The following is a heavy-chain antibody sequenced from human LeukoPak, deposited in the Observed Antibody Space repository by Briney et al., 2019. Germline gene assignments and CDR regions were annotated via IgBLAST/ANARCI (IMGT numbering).Heavy chain of an antibody. Sequence: PSETLSLTCTVSGGSINSGKHYWGWIRQSPGKGLEWIGSIYYSGSTYYNPSLKSRVTISVDTSKNQFSLKLSSVTAADTAVYYCARIRIAAAQSFDYWGQGTLVTVSS. CDR2: IYYSGST. D-gene: IGHD6-13*01. J-gene: IGHJ4*02. CDR3: ARIRIAAAQSFDY. V-gene: IGHV4-39*07. CDR1: GGSINSGKHY.